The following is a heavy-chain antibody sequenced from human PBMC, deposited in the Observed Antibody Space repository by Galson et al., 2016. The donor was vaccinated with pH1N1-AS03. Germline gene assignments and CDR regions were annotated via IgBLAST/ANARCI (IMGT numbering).Heavy chain of an antibody. J-gene: IGHJ3*01. D-gene: IGHD3-3*01. Sequence: SLRLSCAASGFSFSGYWMTWVRQAPGKGLDWVANIKQDGSETYSVGSVVGRFTISRDNAQNSLFLQMNSLRAEDTAVYYCARGKDFWSGYPDDPLGFWGQGTMVTVSS. V-gene: IGHV3-7*03. CDR2: IKQDGSET. CDR3: ARGKDFWSGYPDDPLGF. CDR1: GFSFSGYW.